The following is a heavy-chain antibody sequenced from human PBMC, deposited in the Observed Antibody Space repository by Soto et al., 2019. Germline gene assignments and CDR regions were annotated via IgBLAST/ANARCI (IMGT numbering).Heavy chain of an antibody. CDR3: ARGNLGDWKNCGY. CDR2: VTDDGSNT. CDR1: GFTFSSYT. J-gene: IGHJ4*02. Sequence: GGSLRLSCAASGFTFSSYTMHWVRQAPGKGLEWVALVTDDGSNTYYADSVKGRFTISRDNSKNTLYLQMDSLRVEDTALYYCARGNLGDWKNCGYWGQGSLVTVSS. D-gene: IGHD1-1*01. V-gene: IGHV3-30-3*01.